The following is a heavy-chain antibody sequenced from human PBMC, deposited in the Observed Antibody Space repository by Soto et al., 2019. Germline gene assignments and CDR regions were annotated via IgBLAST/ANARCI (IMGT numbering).Heavy chain of an antibody. D-gene: IGHD6-13*01. CDR2: IYYSGST. Sequence: SETLSLTCTVSGGSISSGGYYWSWIRQHPGKGLEWIGYIYYSGSTYYNPSLKSRVTISVDTSKNQFSLKLSSVTAADTAVYYCARGNSSPDAFDIWGQGTMVTVSS. CDR1: GGSISSGGYY. J-gene: IGHJ3*02. CDR3: ARGNSSPDAFDI. V-gene: IGHV4-31*03.